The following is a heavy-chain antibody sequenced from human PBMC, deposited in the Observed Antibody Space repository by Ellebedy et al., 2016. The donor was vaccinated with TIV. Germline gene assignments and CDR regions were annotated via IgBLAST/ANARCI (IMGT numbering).Heavy chain of an antibody. CDR3: TKTRGWLQPDFHY. V-gene: IGHV4-59*01. CDR2: IHYTGTT. CDR1: GVSISGYY. J-gene: IGHJ4*02. Sequence: MPSETLSLTCTVSGVSISGYYWSWVRQPPGKGLEWIGYIHYTGTTNYNPSLKSRVPISLDTSKNQFSLNLNSVTAADTAVYYCTKTRGWLQPDFHYWGQGSLVTVSS. D-gene: IGHD5-24*01.